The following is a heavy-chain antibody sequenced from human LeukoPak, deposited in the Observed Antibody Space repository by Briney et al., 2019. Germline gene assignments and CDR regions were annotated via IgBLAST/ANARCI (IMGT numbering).Heavy chain of an antibody. CDR3: AREGYSSSSGDY. Sequence: ASVRVSCKASGYTFTGYYMHWVRQAPGQGLEWMGWINPNSGGTNYAQKFQGRVTMTRDTSISTAYMELSRLRSDDTAVYYCAREGYSSSSGDYWGQGTLVTVSS. CDR2: INPNSGGT. D-gene: IGHD6-6*01. J-gene: IGHJ4*02. V-gene: IGHV1-2*02. CDR1: GYTFTGYY.